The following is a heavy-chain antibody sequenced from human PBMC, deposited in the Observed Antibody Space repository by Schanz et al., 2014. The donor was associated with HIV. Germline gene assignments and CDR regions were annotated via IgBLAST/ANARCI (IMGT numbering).Heavy chain of an antibody. J-gene: IGHJ6*02. D-gene: IGHD3-16*01. CDR1: GFTFSTYG. CDR3: ARVANWDYYGMDV. CDR2: ISYDGSNK. Sequence: QVQLVESGGGVVQPGRSLRLSCAASGFTFSTYGMHWVRQGPGKGLGWEAFISYDGSNKYYADSGKGRFTISRDNSKNTLFLQMNSLRGEDTAVYYCARVANWDYYGMDVWGRGTTVTVSS. V-gene: IGHV3-30*03.